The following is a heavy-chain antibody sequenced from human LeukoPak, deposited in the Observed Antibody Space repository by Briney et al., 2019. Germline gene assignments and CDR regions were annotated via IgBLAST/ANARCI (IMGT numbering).Heavy chain of an antibody. J-gene: IGHJ4*02. Sequence: SETLSLTCAVYGGSFSGYYWSWIRQPPGKGLEWIGEINHSGSTNYNPSLKSRVTISVDTSKNQFSLKLSSVTAADTAVYYCARAVIAVAGTPFDYWGRGTLVTVSS. D-gene: IGHD6-19*01. CDR2: INHSGST. CDR1: GGSFSGYY. V-gene: IGHV4-34*01. CDR3: ARAVIAVAGTPFDY.